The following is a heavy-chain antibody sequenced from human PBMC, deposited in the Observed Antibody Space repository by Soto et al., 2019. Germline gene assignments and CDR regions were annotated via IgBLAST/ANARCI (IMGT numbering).Heavy chain of an antibody. CDR1: GFTFSSYG. V-gene: IGHV3-33*01. Sequence: QVQLVESGGGVVQPGRSLRLSCAASGFTFSSYGMHWVRQAPGKGLEWVAVIWYDGSNKYYADSVKGRFTISRDDSKNTLYLQMNSLRAEDTAVYYCARDRPRGDGIDYWGPGTLVTVSS. CDR2: IWYDGSNK. CDR3: ARDRPRGDGIDY. J-gene: IGHJ4*02.